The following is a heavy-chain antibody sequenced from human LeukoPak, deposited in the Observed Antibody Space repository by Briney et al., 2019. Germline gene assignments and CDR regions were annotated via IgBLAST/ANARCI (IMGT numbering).Heavy chain of an antibody. J-gene: IGHJ6*02. CDR1: GFAFSSEA. CDR2: IYSGSST. V-gene: IGHV3-53*01. Sequence: TGGSLRLSCTASGFAFSSEAMGWVRQAPGKGLEWVSVIYSGSSTYYADSVKGRFTISRDNSKNTLYLQMNSLRAEDTAVYYCARVLRVAGDYNGMDVWGQGTTVTVSS. CDR3: ARVLRVAGDYNGMDV. D-gene: IGHD6-19*01.